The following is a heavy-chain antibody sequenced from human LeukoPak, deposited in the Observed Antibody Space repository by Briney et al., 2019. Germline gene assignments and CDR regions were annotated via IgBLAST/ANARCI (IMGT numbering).Heavy chain of an antibody. CDR3: ARGEDYFAY. CDR1: GFTFSGYA. J-gene: IGHJ4*02. Sequence: GGSLRLSCAGSGFTFSGYAMHWVRQAPGKGLEWVAVTSYDGSNLSYADSVKGRFTISRDNSKNTLYLQTNSLRAEDTAVYYCARGEDYFAYWGQGTLVTVSS. CDR2: TSYDGSNL. V-gene: IGHV3-30*04.